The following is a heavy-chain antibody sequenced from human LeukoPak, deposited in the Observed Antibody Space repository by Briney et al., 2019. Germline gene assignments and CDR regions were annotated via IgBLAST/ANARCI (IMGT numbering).Heavy chain of an antibody. D-gene: IGHD6-19*01. CDR2: ISGSGGST. Sequence: GGSLRLSCAASGFTFSSYGMSWVHQAPGKGLEWVSAISGSGGSTYYADSVKGRFTISRDNAKNSLYLQMDSLRVEDTAVYYCARESSGWFYWYFDLWGRGTLVTVSS. V-gene: IGHV3-23*01. CDR1: GFTFSSYG. J-gene: IGHJ2*01. CDR3: ARESSGWFYWYFDL.